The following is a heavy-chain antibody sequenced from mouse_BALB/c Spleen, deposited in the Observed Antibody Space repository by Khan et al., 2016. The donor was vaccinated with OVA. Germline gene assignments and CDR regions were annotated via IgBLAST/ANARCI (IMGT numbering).Heavy chain of an antibody. CDR3: ARENYYGRSCYAMDY. D-gene: IGHD1-1*01. CDR2: IGPGSSNA. Sequence: DLVKPGASVKLSCKASGYTFTSYWINWIKQRPGQGLEWIGRIGPGSSNAYYNDLFKDKAPPTVATSSNPAYIQLSSLSSEDSVVYFCARENYYGRSCYAMDYWGQGTSVTVSA. CDR1: GYTFTSYW. J-gene: IGHJ4*01. V-gene: IGHV1S41*01.